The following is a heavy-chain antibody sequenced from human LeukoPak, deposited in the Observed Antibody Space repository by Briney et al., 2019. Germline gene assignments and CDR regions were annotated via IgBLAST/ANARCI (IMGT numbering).Heavy chain of an antibody. J-gene: IGHJ4*02. D-gene: IGHD3-10*01. Sequence: GSLRLSCAASGFTFRAYSMNWVRQAPGKGLEWVSYISSSSTIYYADSVKGRFTISRDNAKNSLYLQMNSLRDEDTAVYYCARGDGWFGELLNFDNWGQGTLVTVSS. CDR2: ISSSSTI. CDR1: GFTFRAYS. V-gene: IGHV3-48*02. CDR3: ARGDGWFGELLNFDN.